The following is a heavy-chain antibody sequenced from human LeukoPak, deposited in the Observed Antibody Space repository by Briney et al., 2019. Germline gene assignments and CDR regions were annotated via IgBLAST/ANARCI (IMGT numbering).Heavy chain of an antibody. CDR2: IIPILGIA. CDR1: GGTFSSYA. Sequence: SVKVSCKASGGTFSSYAISWVRQAPEQGLEWMGRIIPILGIANYAQKFQGRVTITADNSTSTAYMELSSLRSEDTAVYYCARDRYGDYEKLVYGMDVWGQGTTVTVSS. J-gene: IGHJ6*02. D-gene: IGHD4-17*01. CDR3: ARDRYGDYEKLVYGMDV. V-gene: IGHV1-69*04.